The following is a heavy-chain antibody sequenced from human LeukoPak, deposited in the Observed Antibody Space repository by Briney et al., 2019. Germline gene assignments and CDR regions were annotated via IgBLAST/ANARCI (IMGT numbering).Heavy chain of an antibody. D-gene: IGHD3-10*01. Sequence: GGSLRLSCAASGFTLSNYWMTWVCQAQGKGLEWVAIINQDGSEKYYLDSVKGRFTISNDNAKNSLFLQMNSLRAEDTAVYYCARPYIAMALDYWGQGALVTVSS. J-gene: IGHJ4*02. CDR1: GFTLSNYW. V-gene: IGHV3-7*03. CDR3: ARPYIAMALDY. CDR2: INQDGSEK.